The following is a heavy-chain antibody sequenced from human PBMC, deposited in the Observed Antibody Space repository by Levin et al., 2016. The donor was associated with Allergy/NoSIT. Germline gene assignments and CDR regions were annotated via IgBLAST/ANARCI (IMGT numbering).Heavy chain of an antibody. D-gene: IGHD3-3*01. V-gene: IGHV3-21*01. J-gene: IGHJ4*02. CDR3: ARGEGTGYDFWSGYPSVGYFDY. CDR2: ISSSSSYI. Sequence: WIRQPPGKGLEWVSSISSSSSYIYYADSVKGRFTISRDNAKNSLYLQMNSLRAEDTAVYYCARGEGTGYDFWSGYPSVGYFDYWGQGTLVTVSS.